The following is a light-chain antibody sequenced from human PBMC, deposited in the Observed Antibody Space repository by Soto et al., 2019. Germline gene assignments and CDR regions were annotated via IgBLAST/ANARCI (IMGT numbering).Light chain of an antibody. V-gene: IGLV1-44*01. J-gene: IGLJ3*02. Sequence: QAVVTQPPSASGTPGQRVTISCSGSSSNIGSHTVNWYQQLPGTAPKLLMFGNSQRPSGVPSRFSGSKSGTSASLAISGLQSEDEADYYCEAWDDSLNGPGFGGGTQLTVL. CDR3: EAWDDSLNGPG. CDR2: GNS. CDR1: SSNIGSHT.